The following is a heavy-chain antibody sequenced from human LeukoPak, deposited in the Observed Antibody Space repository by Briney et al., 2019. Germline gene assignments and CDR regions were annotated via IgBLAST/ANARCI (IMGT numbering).Heavy chain of an antibody. V-gene: IGHV5-51*01. D-gene: IGHD3-10*01. CDR1: GYSFPNYW. CDR2: IYPDDSDT. Sequence: GESLKISCKGSGYSFPNYWIGWMRQKPGKGLEWMGIIYPDDSDTRYSPSFQGQVTISADKSISTAYLQWSSLKASDTAMYYCATLVGYGSFFDYWGQGTLVTVSS. CDR3: ATLVGYGSFFDY. J-gene: IGHJ4*02.